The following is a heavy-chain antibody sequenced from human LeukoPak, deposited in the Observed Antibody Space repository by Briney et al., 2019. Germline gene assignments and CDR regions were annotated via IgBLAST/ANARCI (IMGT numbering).Heavy chain of an antibody. CDR1: GGSISSYY. CDR2: IYYSGST. D-gene: IGHD4-17*01. V-gene: IGHV4-59*01. CDR3: ARTDYGDYEYYFDY. Sequence: SETLSLTCTVSGGSISSYYWSWIRQPPGKGLEWIGYIYYSGSTNYNPSLESRVTISVDTSKNQFSLKLSSVTAADTAVYYCARTDYGDYEYYFDYWGQGTLVTVSS. J-gene: IGHJ4*02.